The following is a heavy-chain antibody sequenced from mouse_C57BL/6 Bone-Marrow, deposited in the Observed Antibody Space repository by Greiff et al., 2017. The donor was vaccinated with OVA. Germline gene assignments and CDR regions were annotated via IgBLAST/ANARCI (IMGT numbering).Heavy chain of an antibody. CDR3: ARGITTVVDYFDY. CDR2: INPSSGYT. V-gene: IGHV1-7*01. Sequence: VKLVEPGAELAKPGASVKLSCKASGYTFTSYWMHWVKQRPGQGLEWIGYINPSSGYTKYNQKFKDKATLTADKSSSTAYMQLSSLTYEDSAVYYCARGITTVVDYFDYWGQGTTLTVSS. J-gene: IGHJ2*01. CDR1: GYTFTSYW. D-gene: IGHD1-1*01.